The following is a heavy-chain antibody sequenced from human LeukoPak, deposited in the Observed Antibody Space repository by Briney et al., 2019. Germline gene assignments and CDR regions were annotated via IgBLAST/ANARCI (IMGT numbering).Heavy chain of an antibody. Sequence: SETLSLTCTVSGGSISSSSYYWGWIRQPPGKGLEWIGSIYYSGSTYYNPSLKSRVTISVDTSKNQFSLKLSSVTAADTAVYYCARQYSGYLRNWFDPWGQGTLVTVSS. CDR3: ARQYSGYLRNWFDP. CDR1: GGSISSSSYY. V-gene: IGHV4-39*01. CDR2: IYYSGST. J-gene: IGHJ5*02. D-gene: IGHD5-12*01.